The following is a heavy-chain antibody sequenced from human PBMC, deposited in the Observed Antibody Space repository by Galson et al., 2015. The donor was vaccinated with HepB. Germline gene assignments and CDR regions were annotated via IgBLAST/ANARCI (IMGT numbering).Heavy chain of an antibody. CDR3: ARVGGYYQNYYYYGMDV. V-gene: IGHV1-24*01. J-gene: IGHJ6*02. CDR1: GYTLTELS. CDR2: FDPEDGET. Sequence: VKVSCKVSGYTLTELSMHWVRQAPGKGLEWMGGFDPEDGETIYAQKFQGRVTMTEDTSTDTAYMELSSLRSEDTAVYYCARVGGYYQNYYYYGMDVWGQGTTVTVSS. D-gene: IGHD3-22*01.